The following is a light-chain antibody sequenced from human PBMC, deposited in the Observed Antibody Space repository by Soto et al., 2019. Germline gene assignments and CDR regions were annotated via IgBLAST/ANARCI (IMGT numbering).Light chain of an antibody. V-gene: IGLV2-14*01. CDR3: CSYARDSTYV. J-gene: IGLJ1*01. CDR2: GVS. CDR1: ATDIDAYNY. Sequence: QSVLTQPASVSGSPGQSITISCTGTATDIDAYNYVSWYLQYPGKAPKLLIYGVSNRPSGASDRFSGSKPDNTASLTISGLQAEDEGDYYCCSYARDSTYVFGTGTKVTVL.